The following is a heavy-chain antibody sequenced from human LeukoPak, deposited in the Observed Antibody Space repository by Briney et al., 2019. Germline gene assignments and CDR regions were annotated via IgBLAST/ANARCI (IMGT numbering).Heavy chain of an antibody. CDR2: ISSSGSTI. Sequence: GGSLRLSCAASGFTFSSYEMNWVRQAPGKGLDWVSYISSSGSTIYYADSVKGRFTISRDNAKNSLYLQMNSLRAEDTAVYYCAGYDFWSGYHTFDYWGQGTLVTVSS. J-gene: IGHJ4*02. V-gene: IGHV3-48*03. CDR3: AGYDFWSGYHTFDY. D-gene: IGHD3-3*01. CDR1: GFTFSSYE.